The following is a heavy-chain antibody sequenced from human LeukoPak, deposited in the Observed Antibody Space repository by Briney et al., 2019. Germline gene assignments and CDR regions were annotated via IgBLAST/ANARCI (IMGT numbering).Heavy chain of an antibody. J-gene: IGHJ4*02. CDR3: AKSVVATRYLVDY. Sequence: TGGSLRLSCAASGFTFSSYGMHWVRQAPGKGLEWVAVISYDGSNKYYADSVKGRFTISRDNSKNTLYLQMNSLRAEDTAVYYCAKSVVATRYLVDYWGQGTLVTVSS. V-gene: IGHV3-30*18. CDR1: GFTFSSYG. D-gene: IGHD5-12*01. CDR2: ISYDGSNK.